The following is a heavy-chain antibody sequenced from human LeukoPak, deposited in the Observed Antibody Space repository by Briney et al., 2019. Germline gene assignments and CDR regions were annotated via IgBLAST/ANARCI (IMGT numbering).Heavy chain of an antibody. CDR1: GYTFTGYY. CDR3: ARDPLYESGPPVDY. J-gene: IGHJ4*02. V-gene: IGHV1-2*02. D-gene: IGHD2/OR15-2a*01. Sequence: GASVKVSCEASGYTFTGYYMHWVRQAPGQGLEWMGWINPNSGGTNYAQKFQGRVTMTRDTSISTAYRELSRLRSDDTAVYYCARDPLYESGPPVDYWGQGTLVTVSS. CDR2: INPNSGGT.